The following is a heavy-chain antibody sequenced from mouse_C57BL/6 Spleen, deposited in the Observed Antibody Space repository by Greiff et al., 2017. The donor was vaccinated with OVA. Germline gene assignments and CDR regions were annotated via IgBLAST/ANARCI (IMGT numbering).Heavy chain of an antibody. CDR1: GYTFTSYW. V-gene: IGHV1-59*01. CDR2: IAPSDSYT. J-gene: IGHJ2*01. CDR3: ATGDY. Sequence: VQLQQPGAELVRPGTSVKLSCKASGYTFTSYWLHWVKQRPGQGLEWIGVIAPSDSYTNYNQKFKGKATLTVDTSSSTAYMQLSSLTSEDSAVYYCATGDYWGQGTTLTVSS.